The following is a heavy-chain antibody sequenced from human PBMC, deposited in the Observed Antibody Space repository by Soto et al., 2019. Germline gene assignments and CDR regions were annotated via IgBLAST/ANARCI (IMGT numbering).Heavy chain of an antibody. J-gene: IGHJ4*02. CDR1: GFTFSNAW. CDR2: IKSKADGGTT. D-gene: IGHD6-13*01. Sequence: GGSLRLSCAASGFTFSNAWMSWVRQAPGKGLEWVGRIKSKADGGTTDYAAPVKGRFTISRDDSKNTLYLQMNSLKTEDTAVYYCTTEMSSSWYYFDYWGQGTLVTVSS. V-gene: IGHV3-15*01. CDR3: TTEMSSSWYYFDY.